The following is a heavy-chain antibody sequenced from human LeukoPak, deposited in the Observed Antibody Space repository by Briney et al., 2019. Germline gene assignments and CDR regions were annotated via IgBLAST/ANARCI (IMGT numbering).Heavy chain of an antibody. J-gene: IGHJ3*02. Sequence: SQTLSLTCTVSGGSIISGGYSWSWIRQPPGKGLEWIGYIYHSGSTYYNPSLKSRVTISVDRSKNQFSLKLSSVTAADTAVYYCARSAHGDAFDIWGQGTMVTVSS. CDR1: GGSIISGGYS. V-gene: IGHV4-30-2*01. CDR3: ARSAHGDAFDI. CDR2: IYHSGST. D-gene: IGHD6-25*01.